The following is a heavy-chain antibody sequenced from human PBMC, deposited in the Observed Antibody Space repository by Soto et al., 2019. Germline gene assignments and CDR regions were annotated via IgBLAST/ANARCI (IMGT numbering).Heavy chain of an antibody. CDR1: GFTFSSYA. D-gene: IGHD3-16*02. V-gene: IGHV3-23*01. CDR2: ISGSGGST. CDR3: ANSGYDYVWGSYRPDYYYGMDV. J-gene: IGHJ6*02. Sequence: PGGSLRLSCAASGFTFSSYAMSWVRQAPGKGLEWVSAISGSGGSTYYADSVKGRFTISRDNSKNTLYLQMNGLRAEDTAVYYCANSGYDYVWGSYRPDYYYGMDVWGQGTTVTVSS.